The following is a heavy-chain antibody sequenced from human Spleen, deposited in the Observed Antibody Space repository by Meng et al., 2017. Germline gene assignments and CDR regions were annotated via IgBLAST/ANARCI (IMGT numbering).Heavy chain of an antibody. CDR3: ARHFSDWDLYFDY. D-gene: IGHD1-26*01. CDR2: IDPGDSDT. CDR1: GYNFITYW. J-gene: IGHJ4*02. Sequence: GESLKISCKGSGYNFITYWIAWVRQTPGKGLEWMGSIDPGDSDTRYSPSFQGQVTISADKSTSAAYLHLSSLKASDTAMYYCARHFSDWDLYFDYWGQGTLVTVSS. V-gene: IGHV5-51*01.